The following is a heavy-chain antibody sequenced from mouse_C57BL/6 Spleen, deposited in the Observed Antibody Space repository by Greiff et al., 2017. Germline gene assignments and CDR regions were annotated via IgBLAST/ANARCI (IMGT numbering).Heavy chain of an antibody. Sequence: VKLMESGPGLVAPSQSLCISCTVSGFSLTSYAISWVRQPPGKGLEWLGVIWTGEGTDDNTAFNNRLSISKANSKIQVFYKMNSQQTDDTAMYYCARKRDYMDYWGQGTTLTVSS. J-gene: IGHJ2*01. V-gene: IGHV2-9-1*01. CDR3: ARKRDYMDY. CDR2: IWTGEGT. D-gene: IGHD2-4*01. CDR1: GFSLTSYA.